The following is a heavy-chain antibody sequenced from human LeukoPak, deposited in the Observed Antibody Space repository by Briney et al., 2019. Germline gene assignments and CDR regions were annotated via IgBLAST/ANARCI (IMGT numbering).Heavy chain of an antibody. CDR3: ARGVAAAGLYYYYYYMDV. J-gene: IGHJ6*03. CDR2: ISYDGSNK. CDR1: GLAFSSYA. V-gene: IGHV3-30*04. D-gene: IGHD6-13*01. Sequence: GRSLRLSCAASGLAFSSYAMHWVRQAPGKGLEWVAVISYDGSNKYYADSVKGRFTISRDNSKNTLYLQMNSLRAEDTAVYYCARGVAAAGLYYYYYYMDVWGKGTTVTVSS.